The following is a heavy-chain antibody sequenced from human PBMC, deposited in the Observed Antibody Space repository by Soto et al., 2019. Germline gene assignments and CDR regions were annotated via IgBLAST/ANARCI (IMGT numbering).Heavy chain of an antibody. J-gene: IGHJ4*02. V-gene: IGHV1-69*13. CDR3: AREQSSYYDSSGYYYFDY. D-gene: IGHD3-22*01. CDR2: IIPIFGTA. CDR1: GGTFSSYA. Sequence: ASVKVSCKASGGTFSSYAISWVRQAPGQGLEWMGGIIPIFGTANYAQKFQGRVTITADESTSTAYMELSSLRSEGTAVYYCAREQSSYYDSSGYYYFDYWGQGTLVTVSS.